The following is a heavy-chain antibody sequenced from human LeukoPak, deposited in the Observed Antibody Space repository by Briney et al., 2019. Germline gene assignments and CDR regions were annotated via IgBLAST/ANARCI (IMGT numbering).Heavy chain of an antibody. CDR3: TRGDDILTGYYPPHYFDY. D-gene: IGHD3-9*01. V-gene: IGHV3-49*04. CDR1: GFTFSTYS. Sequence: GGSLRLSCAASGFTFSTYSMNWVRQAPGKGLEWVGFIRSKAYGGTTEYAASVKGRFTISRDDSKSIAYLQMNSLKTEDTAVYYCTRGDDILTGYYPPHYFDYWGQGTLVTVSS. J-gene: IGHJ4*02. CDR2: IRSKAYGGTT.